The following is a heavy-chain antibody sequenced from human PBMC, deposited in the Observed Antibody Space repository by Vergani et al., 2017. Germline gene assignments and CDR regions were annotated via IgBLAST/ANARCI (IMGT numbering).Heavy chain of an antibody. D-gene: IGHD5-12*01. V-gene: IGHV3-53*04. CDR2: IYSGGST. CDR1: GFTVSSNY. Sequence: EVQLVESGGGLVQPGGSLRLSCAASGFTVSSNYMSWVRQAPGKGLEWVSVIYSGGSTYYADSVKGRFTISRHNSKNTLYLQMNSLRAEDTAVYYCARDRVDIVATTTYYYYYYSMDVWGQGTTVTVSS. J-gene: IGHJ6*02. CDR3: ARDRVDIVATTTYYYYYYSMDV.